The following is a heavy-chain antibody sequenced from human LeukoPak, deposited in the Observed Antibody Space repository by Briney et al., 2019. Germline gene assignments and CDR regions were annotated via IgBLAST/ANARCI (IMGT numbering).Heavy chain of an antibody. CDR2: ISWNSGSI. Sequence: PGGSLRLSCAASGFTFDDYAMHWVRQAPGKGLEWASGISWNSGSIGYADSVKGRFTISRDNAKNSLYLQMNSLRAEDTALYYCAKETGYCSGGSCYSLDYWGQGTLVTVSS. J-gene: IGHJ4*02. V-gene: IGHV3-9*01. CDR1: GFTFDDYA. CDR3: AKETGYCSGGSCYSLDY. D-gene: IGHD2-15*01.